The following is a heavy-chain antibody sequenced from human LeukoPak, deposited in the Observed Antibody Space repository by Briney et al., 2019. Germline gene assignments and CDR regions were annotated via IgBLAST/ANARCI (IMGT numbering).Heavy chain of an antibody. D-gene: IGHD2-2*01. V-gene: IGHV4-39*07. Sequence: SETLSLTCTVSGGSISSSSYYWGWIRQPPGKGLEWIGSIYYSGSTHYNPSLKSRVSISVDTSKNQFSLKLSSVTAADTAVYYCARTTEGYCRSTSCYDFSYSYYMDVWGKGTTVTISS. CDR3: ARTTEGYCRSTSCYDFSYSYYMDV. J-gene: IGHJ6*03. CDR2: IYYSGST. CDR1: GGSISSSSYY.